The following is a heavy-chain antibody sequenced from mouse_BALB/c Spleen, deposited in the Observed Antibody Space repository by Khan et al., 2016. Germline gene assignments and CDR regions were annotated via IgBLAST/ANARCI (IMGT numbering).Heavy chain of an antibody. CDR1: GFTFNTNA. CDR2: IRSTSNNYAT. Sequence: EVQLVETGGGLVQPKGSLKLSCAASGFTFNTNAMNWVRQAPGQGLDWVARIRSTSNNYATYYADSVKDRFTISRDDSPSMLYLQMNNLKTEDTAMYYCVRELGLAYWGQGTLVTVSA. J-gene: IGHJ3*01. CDR3: VRELGLAY. V-gene: IGHV10S3*01.